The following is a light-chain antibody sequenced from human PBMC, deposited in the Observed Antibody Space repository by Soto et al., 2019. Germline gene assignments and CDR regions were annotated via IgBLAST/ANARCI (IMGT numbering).Light chain of an antibody. J-gene: IGKJ3*01. Sequence: DIQMTQSPSAMSASVGDRVTITCRASQDISTHLAWFQHKPGRVPKRLISAASNLLSGVPSRFSGSGSGTEFTLTISSLQPEDFATYYCQHYNSYSEFSFGPGTKVDIK. CDR3: QHYNSYSEFS. CDR1: QDISTH. CDR2: AAS. V-gene: IGKV1-17*03.